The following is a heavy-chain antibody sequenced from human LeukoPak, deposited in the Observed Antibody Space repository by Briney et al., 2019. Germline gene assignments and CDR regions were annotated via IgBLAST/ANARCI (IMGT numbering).Heavy chain of an antibody. D-gene: IGHD3-3*01. J-gene: IGHJ4*02. Sequence: SETLSLTCTVSGGSISTDYWSWIRQPPGKGLEWIGHIYYSGSTNYNPSLKSRVTISVDTSKNQFSLKLTSVTAADTAVYYCARASEGIGYFDTWGRGSLVTVSS. CDR3: ARASEGIGYFDT. CDR2: IYYSGST. V-gene: IGHV4-59*01. CDR1: GGSISTDY.